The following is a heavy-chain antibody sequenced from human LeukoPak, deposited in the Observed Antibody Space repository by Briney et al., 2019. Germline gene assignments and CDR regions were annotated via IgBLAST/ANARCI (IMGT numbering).Heavy chain of an antibody. D-gene: IGHD4-17*01. Sequence: SETLSLTCAVSGDSFSSHYWTWIRQSPGTGLEWIGYISHIGRTNYNPSLKSRVTTSIDTSKNQFSLKLRSVTAADTAVYYCARDLVTVTKGFDIWGQGTMVSVSS. CDR2: ISHIGRT. J-gene: IGHJ3*02. V-gene: IGHV4-59*11. CDR3: ARDLVTVTKGFDI. CDR1: GDSFSSHY.